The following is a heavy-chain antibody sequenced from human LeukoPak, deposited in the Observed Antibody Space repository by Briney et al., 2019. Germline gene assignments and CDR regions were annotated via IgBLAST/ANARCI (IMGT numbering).Heavy chain of an antibody. CDR2: IYTSGST. CDR1: GGSISSYY. Sequence: PSETLSLTCTVSGGSISSYYWSWIRQPAGKGLGWIGRIYTSGSTNYNPSLKSRVTMSVDTSKNQFSLKLSSVTAADTAVYYCARSGYYDSSGYYAGAFDIWGQGTMVTVSS. V-gene: IGHV4-4*07. D-gene: IGHD3-22*01. J-gene: IGHJ3*02. CDR3: ARSGYYDSSGYYAGAFDI.